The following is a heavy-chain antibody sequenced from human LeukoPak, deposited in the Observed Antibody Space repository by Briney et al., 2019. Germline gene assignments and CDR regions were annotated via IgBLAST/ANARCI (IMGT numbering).Heavy chain of an antibody. CDR3: AKGSYYDSSGSFYFDY. Sequence: GGSLRLSCAASGFTFSSYAMSWVRQAPGKGLEWVSGISGSGDNTYYADSVKGRFTISRDNSKNTLYVQVNSLGTEDTAAYYCAKGSYYDSSGSFYFDYWGQGTLATVSS. J-gene: IGHJ4*02. CDR2: ISGSGDNT. CDR1: GFTFSSYA. V-gene: IGHV3-23*01. D-gene: IGHD3-22*01.